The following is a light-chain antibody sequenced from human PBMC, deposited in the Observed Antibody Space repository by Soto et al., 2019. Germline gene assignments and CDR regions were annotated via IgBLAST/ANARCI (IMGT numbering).Light chain of an antibody. V-gene: IGKV3-15*01. CDR3: QQYSYWPRT. Sequence: IVMTQSPPTLSVSPGEEATLACRASQSLRSNLAWYQQKPGQAPRLPIYGASTRATGIPARVSGSGSGTEFTLTISTLQSEDFAFYYCQQYSYWPRTFGQGTKVEI. CDR2: GAS. CDR1: QSLRSN. J-gene: IGKJ1*01.